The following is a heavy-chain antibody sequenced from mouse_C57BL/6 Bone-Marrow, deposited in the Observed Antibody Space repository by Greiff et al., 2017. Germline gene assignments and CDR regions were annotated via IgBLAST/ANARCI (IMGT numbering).Heavy chain of an antibody. Sequence: EVQLQESGPGLVKPSQTVFLTCTVTGISITTGNYRWSWIRQFPGNKLEWIGYIYYSGTITYNPSLTSRTTITRDTPKNQFFLEMNSLTAEDTATYYCARDETYYDYDDYAMDYWGQGTSVTVSS. J-gene: IGHJ4*01. CDR2: IYYSGTI. D-gene: IGHD2-4*01. CDR3: ARDETYYDYDDYAMDY. CDR1: GISITTGNYR. V-gene: IGHV3-5*01.